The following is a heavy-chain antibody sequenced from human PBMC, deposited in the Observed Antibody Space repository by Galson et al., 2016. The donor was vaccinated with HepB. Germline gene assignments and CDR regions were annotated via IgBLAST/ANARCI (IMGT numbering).Heavy chain of an antibody. V-gene: IGHV2-70*01. D-gene: IGHD3-10*01. CDR1: GFSLTTGGMC. J-gene: IGHJ6*02. Sequence: PALVKPTQTLTLTCTFSGFSLTTGGMCVSWIRQPPGKALEWLALIDWDDDKFYSTSLKTRLTISRDISKNQVVLTMTNMGPVDTATYYCARYYYGSGTDYFYGMDVWGRGTTVTVSS. CDR3: ARYYYGSGTDYFYGMDV. CDR2: IDWDDDK.